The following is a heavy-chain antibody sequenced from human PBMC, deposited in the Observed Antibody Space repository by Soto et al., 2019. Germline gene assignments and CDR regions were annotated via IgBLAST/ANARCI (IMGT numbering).Heavy chain of an antibody. D-gene: IGHD6-13*01. J-gene: IGHJ4*02. Sequence: PGECLTISCRTSGYIFTHYCIAWVRQLPGKGLEWMGIIYPGDSDTKYSPSFQGQVTISADKSISTAYLQWSSLKASDTAMYYCATLDRSSSDFGFDYWGQGTVVPGSS. V-gene: IGHV5-51*01. CDR1: GYIFTHYC. CDR2: IYPGDSDT. CDR3: ATLDRSSSDFGFDY.